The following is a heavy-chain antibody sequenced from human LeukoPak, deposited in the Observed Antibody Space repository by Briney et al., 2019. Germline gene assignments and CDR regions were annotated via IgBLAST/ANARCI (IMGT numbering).Heavy chain of an antibody. CDR3: AKGHYDSRQHRYFDL. D-gene: IGHD3-22*01. CDR2: ISGSGGST. Sequence: GGSLRLPCAASGFTFSSYWMHWVRQAPGKGLEWVSAISGSGGSTYYTDSVRGRFTISRDNSKNTLYLQMNSLRAEDTAVYSCAKGHYDSRQHRYFDLWGRGTLVTVSS. V-gene: IGHV3-23*01. CDR1: GFTFSSYW. J-gene: IGHJ2*01.